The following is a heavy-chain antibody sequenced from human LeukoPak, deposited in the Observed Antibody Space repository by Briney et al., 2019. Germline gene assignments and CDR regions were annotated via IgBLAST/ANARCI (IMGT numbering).Heavy chain of an antibody. CDR2: ISSSSSYI. CDR3: ARGLQLHDAFDI. CDR1: GLTLSSYA. D-gene: IGHD5-18*01. J-gene: IGHJ3*02. V-gene: IGHV3-21*01. Sequence: PGGSLRLSCAASGLTLSSYAVNWVRQAPGKGLEWVSSISSSSSYIYYADSVKGRFTISRDDAKNSLYLQMNSLRAEDTAVYYCARGLQLHDAFDIWGQGTMVTVSS.